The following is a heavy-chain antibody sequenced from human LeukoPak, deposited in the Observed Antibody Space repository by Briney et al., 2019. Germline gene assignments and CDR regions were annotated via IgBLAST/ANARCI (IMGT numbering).Heavy chain of an antibody. J-gene: IGHJ4*02. CDR2: IYYSGST. CDR3: ARYRRDGSPPDY. CDR1: GGSISSSSNY. D-gene: IGHD5-24*01. V-gene: IGHV4-39*07. Sequence: SETLSLTCTVSGGSISSSSNYWGWIRQPPGKGLEWIGSIYYSGSTYYNPSLKSRVTISVDTSKNQFSLKLSSVTAADTAVYYCARYRRDGSPPDYGGQETLVTVSS.